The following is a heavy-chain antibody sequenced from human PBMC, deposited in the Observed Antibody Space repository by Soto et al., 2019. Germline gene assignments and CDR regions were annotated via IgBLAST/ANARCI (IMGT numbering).Heavy chain of an antibody. CDR3: ARRGLNDPFAH. CDR2: VSYVGST. Sequence: SATLSLTCTVSGASINISGYYWGWIRQSPGKGLEWIGSVSYVGSTYYNPSVKSRLSMSVDTSKNQFSLKLSSVTAADTAMYYCARRGLNDPFAHWGQGILVTVS. V-gene: IGHV4-39*01. J-gene: IGHJ5*02. D-gene: IGHD1-1*01. CDR1: GASINISGYY.